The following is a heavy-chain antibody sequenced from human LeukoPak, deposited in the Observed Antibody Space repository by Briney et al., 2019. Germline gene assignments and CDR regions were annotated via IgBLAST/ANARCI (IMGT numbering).Heavy chain of an antibody. Sequence: PSETLSLTCAVDGGSFSGYYWSWIRQPPGKGLEWIGEINHSGSNNYNPSLKSRVTISVDTSKNQFSLKLSSVTAADTAVYYCASPRGGRRGYSYGYHYYGMDVWGKGTTVTVSS. J-gene: IGHJ6*04. V-gene: IGHV4-34*01. CDR1: GGSFSGYY. CDR3: ASPRGGRRGYSYGYHYYGMDV. CDR2: INHSGSN. D-gene: IGHD5-18*01.